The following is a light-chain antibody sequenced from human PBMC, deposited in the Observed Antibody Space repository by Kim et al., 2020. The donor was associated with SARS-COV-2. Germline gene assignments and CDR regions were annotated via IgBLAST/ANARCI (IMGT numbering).Light chain of an antibody. V-gene: IGLV3-1*01. J-gene: IGLJ1*01. Sequence: SPGQTTSITCSGDKLGDKYACWYQQKPGQSPVLVIYEVSNRPSGIPERFSGSNSGNTATLTISGTQAMDEADYYCQAWDSSTAWVFGTGTKVTVL. CDR1: KLGDKY. CDR3: QAWDSSTAWV. CDR2: EVS.